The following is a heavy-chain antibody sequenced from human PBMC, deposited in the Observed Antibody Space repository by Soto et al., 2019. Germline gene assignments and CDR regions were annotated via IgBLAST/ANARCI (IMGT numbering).Heavy chain of an antibody. Sequence: ASVKVSCKASGYTVTSYGIHWVRQAPGQRLERMGRISAGNGHTEYSQKFQGRITITRDTSASTAYMELSRLRSEDTAVYYCARASSDHSFDIWGQGIRVTVS. D-gene: IGHD6-19*01. J-gene: IGHJ3*02. CDR1: GYTVTSYG. CDR3: ARASSDHSFDI. V-gene: IGHV1-3*01. CDR2: ISAGNGHT.